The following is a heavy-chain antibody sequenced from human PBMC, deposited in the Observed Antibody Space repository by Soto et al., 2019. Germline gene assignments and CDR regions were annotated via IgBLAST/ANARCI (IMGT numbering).Heavy chain of an antibody. J-gene: IGHJ1*01. CDR1: GYTLTELS. D-gene: IGHD3-22*01. V-gene: IGHV1-24*01. Sequence: QVQLVQSGAEVKKPGASVKVSCKVSGYTLTELSMHWVRQAPGKGLEWMGGFDPEDGETIYAQKFQGRVTMTEDTSKDTAYMELSSLRSEDTAVYYCATPPIYTYYYDSSSYRGYFQHWGQGTLVTVSS. CDR2: FDPEDGET. CDR3: ATPPIYTYYYDSSSYRGYFQH.